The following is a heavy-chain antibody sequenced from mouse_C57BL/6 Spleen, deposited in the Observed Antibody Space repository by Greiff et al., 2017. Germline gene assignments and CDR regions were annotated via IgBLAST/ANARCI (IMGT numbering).Heavy chain of an antibody. CDR3: ARPRDYYGYFDY. CDR2: ISSGSSTI. J-gene: IGHJ2*01. V-gene: IGHV5-17*01. Sequence: EVKLMESGGGLVKPGGSLKLSCAASGFTFSDYGMHWVRQAPEKGLEWVAYISSGSSTIYYADTVKGRFTISRDNAKNTLFLQMTSLRSEDTAMYYCARPRDYYGYFDYWGQGTTLTVSS. D-gene: IGHD1-1*01. CDR1: GFTFSDYG.